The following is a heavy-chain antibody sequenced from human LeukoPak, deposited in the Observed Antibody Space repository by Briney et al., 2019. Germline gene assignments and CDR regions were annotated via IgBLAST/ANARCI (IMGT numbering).Heavy chain of an antibody. CDR1: GFSLSTSGVG. CDR3: AHRYCSGGSCRNFDY. CDR2: TYWDDDK. V-gene: IGHV2-5*02. D-gene: IGHD2-15*01. J-gene: IGHJ4*02. Sequence: SGPTLLKPTQTLTLTCTFSGFSLSTSGVGVGWIRQPPGKALEWLALTYWDDDKRYSPSLKSRLTIPKDTSKNQVVLTMTNMDPVDTATYYCAHRYCSGGSCRNFDYWGQGTLVTVSS.